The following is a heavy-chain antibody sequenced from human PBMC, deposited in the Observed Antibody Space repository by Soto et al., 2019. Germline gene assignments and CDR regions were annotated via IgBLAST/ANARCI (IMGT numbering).Heavy chain of an antibody. CDR2: ISGSGGST. Sequence: GGSLRLSCAASGFTFSSYAMSWVRQAPGKGLEWVSAISGSGGSTYYADSVKGRFTISRDNSKNTLYLQMNSLRAEDTAVYYCAKDPAYYDFWSGYPTPSDYYYMDVWGKGTTVTVSS. V-gene: IGHV3-23*01. CDR1: GFTFSSYA. CDR3: AKDPAYYDFWSGYPTPSDYYYMDV. D-gene: IGHD3-3*01. J-gene: IGHJ6*03.